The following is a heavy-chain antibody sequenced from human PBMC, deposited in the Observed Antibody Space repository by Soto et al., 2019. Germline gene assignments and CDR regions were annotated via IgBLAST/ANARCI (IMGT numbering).Heavy chain of an antibody. Sequence: PSETLSLTCTVSGDSISSYYWSWIRQPAGKGLEWIGRIYTSGSTNYNPSLKSRVTMSVDTSKNQFSLKLSSVTAADTAVFYCAREYANSPEAFDFWGQGALVTVSS. CDR1: GDSISSYY. D-gene: IGHD2-2*01. CDR2: IYTSGST. CDR3: AREYANSPEAFDF. J-gene: IGHJ4*02. V-gene: IGHV4-4*07.